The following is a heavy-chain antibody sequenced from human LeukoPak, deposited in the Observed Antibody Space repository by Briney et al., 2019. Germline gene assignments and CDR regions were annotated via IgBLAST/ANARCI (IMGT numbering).Heavy chain of an antibody. CDR1: GYTFISYY. CDR3: ARGPPNWGMVGY. D-gene: IGHD7-27*01. CDR2: IYPGSGSR. V-gene: IGHV1-46*01. J-gene: IGHJ4*02. Sequence: ASVKVSCKASGYTFISYYIHWVRQAPGQGLEWVGIIYPGSGSRSYAQKFQGRVTMTRDTSISTAYMELSSLTFEDTAVYYCARGPPNWGMVGYWGQGTLVTVSS.